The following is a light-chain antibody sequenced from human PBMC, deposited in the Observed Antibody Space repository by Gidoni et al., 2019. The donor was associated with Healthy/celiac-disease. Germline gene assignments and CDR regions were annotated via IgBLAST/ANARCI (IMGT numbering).Light chain of an antibody. CDR1: QGSSSY. CDR2: AAS. V-gene: IGKV1-9*01. J-gene: IGKJ4*01. Sequence: DIQLTPSPSFLSASVGDRVTITCRASQGSSSYLAWYQQKPGKAPKLLIYAASTLQSGVPSRFSGSGSGTEFTLTISSLQPADFATYYCQQLNSYPLTFGGGTKVEIK. CDR3: QQLNSYPLT.